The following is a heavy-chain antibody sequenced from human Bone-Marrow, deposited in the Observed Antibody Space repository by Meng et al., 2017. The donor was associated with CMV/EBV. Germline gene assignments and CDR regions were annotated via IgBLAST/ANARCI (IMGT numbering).Heavy chain of an antibody. D-gene: IGHD3-22*01. Sequence: GASLKISCAASGFSFSYYSMHWVRQAPGKGLEWVSFIQYDGNHKYDADSVKGRFTISGDNSKNTLYLQMNRLRAEDTAVYYCAKRGDSSGTYAMDVWGQGTTVTVSS. CDR3: AKRGDSSGTYAMDV. J-gene: IGHJ6*02. CDR1: GFSFSYYS. CDR2: IQYDGNHK. V-gene: IGHV3-30*02.